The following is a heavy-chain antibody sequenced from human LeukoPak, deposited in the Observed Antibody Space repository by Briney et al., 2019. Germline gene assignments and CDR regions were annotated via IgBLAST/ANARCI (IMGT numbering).Heavy chain of an antibody. Sequence: KPSETLSLTCTVSGGSISSSSYYWGWIRQPPGKGLEWIGSIYYSGSTYYNPSLKSRVTISVDTSKNQFSLKLSSVTAADTAVYYCARQVHLLVVPAAILPEPIIDYWGQGTLVTVSS. CDR1: GGSISSSSYY. CDR3: ARQVHLLVVPAAILPEPIIDY. CDR2: IYYSGST. D-gene: IGHD2-2*01. J-gene: IGHJ4*02. V-gene: IGHV4-39*01.